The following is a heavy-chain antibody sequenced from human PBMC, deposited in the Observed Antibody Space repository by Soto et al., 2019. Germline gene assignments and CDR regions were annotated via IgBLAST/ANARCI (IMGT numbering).Heavy chain of an antibody. CDR1: GGSISSGGYY. Sequence: PSETLSLTCTVSGGSISSGGYYWSWIRQHPGKGLEWIGYIYYSGSTYYNPSLKSRVTISVDTSKNQFSLKLSSVTAADTAVYYCARGPKYYDFWSGYYERYYYYGMDVWGQGTTVTVSS. J-gene: IGHJ6*02. V-gene: IGHV4-31*03. D-gene: IGHD3-3*01. CDR3: ARGPKYYDFWSGYYERYYYYGMDV. CDR2: IYYSGST.